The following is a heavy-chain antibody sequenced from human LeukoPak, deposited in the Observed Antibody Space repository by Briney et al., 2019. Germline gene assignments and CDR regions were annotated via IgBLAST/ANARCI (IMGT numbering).Heavy chain of an antibody. D-gene: IGHD3-3*01. CDR3: ARQSHDYDFWSGYYRMRAFDI. V-gene: IGHV4-31*03. Sequence: PSETLSLTCTVSGGSISSGGYYWSWIRQHPGKGLEWIGYIYYSGSTYYNPSLKSRVTISVDTSKNQFSLKLSSVTAADTAVYYCARQSHDYDFWSGYYRMRAFDIWGQGTMVTVSS. CDR2: IYYSGST. CDR1: GGSISSGGYY. J-gene: IGHJ3*02.